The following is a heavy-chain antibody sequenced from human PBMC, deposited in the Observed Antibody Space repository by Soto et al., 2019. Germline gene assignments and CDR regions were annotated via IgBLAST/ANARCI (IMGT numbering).Heavy chain of an antibody. V-gene: IGHV4-61*01. D-gene: IGHD3-3*01. CDR3: ARDFAFFDS. CDR2: AYHTGRT. J-gene: IGHJ4*02. Sequence: QVLLQESGPRLVKPSETLSLTCTVSGGSFKSGSYHWGWFRQPPGKGLEWMGYAYHTGRTSYHPSLQGRVSISMDESKSQFSLDLDSVTAADTAVYFCARDFAFFDSWGQGILGTVSS. CDR1: GGSFKSGSYH.